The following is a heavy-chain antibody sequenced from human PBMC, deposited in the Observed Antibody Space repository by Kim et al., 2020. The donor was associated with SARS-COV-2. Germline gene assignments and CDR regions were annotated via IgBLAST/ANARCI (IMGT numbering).Heavy chain of an antibody. D-gene: IGHD3-10*01. J-gene: IGHJ4*02. Sequence: GGSVRLSCAASGFTFSTYSMSWVRQAPGEGLEWISSINSGGDDRYYADSVKGRFTISRDNSRDTVFLQMNGLRADDTALYFCARRSTGLGGFDYWGQGT. CDR2: INSGGDDR. CDR1: GFTFSTYS. V-gene: IGHV3-23*01. CDR3: ARRSTGLGGFDY.